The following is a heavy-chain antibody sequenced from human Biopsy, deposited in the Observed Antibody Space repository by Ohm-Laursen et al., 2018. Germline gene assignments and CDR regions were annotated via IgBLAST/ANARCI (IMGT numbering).Heavy chain of an antibody. Sequence: SLRLSSTASGFTFSSHAMSWVRQAPGKGLECVSLINGSGGSTYYADPVKGRFTISRDNSKNTLYLQMNSLRAEDTAMYYCARDLYDFCGGCPFDPWGQGTLVTVSP. CDR3: ARDLYDFCGGCPFDP. CDR2: INGSGGST. V-gene: IGHV3-23*01. D-gene: IGHD3-3*01. CDR1: GFTFSSHA. J-gene: IGHJ5*02.